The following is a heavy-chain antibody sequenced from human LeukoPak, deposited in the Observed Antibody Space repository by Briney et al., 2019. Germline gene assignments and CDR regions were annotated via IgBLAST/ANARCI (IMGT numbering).Heavy chain of an antibody. Sequence: SETLSLTCTVSGGSISSYYWNWIRQPPGKGLEWIGYIYYSGSTNYNPSLKSRVTISIDTSKNQFSLKLSSVTAADTAVYYCASPAGGVVIPLEEAFDIWGQGTMVTVSS. D-gene: IGHD3-3*01. J-gene: IGHJ3*02. V-gene: IGHV4-59*01. CDR2: IYYSGST. CDR1: GGSISSYY. CDR3: ASPAGGVVIPLEEAFDI.